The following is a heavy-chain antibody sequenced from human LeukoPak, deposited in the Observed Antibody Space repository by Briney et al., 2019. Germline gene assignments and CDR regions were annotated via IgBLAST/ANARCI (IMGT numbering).Heavy chain of an antibody. D-gene: IGHD6-19*01. CDR3: ARVGRSGWTVDY. J-gene: IGHJ4*02. V-gene: IGHV3-7*01. Sequence: GGSLRLSCAASAFIFSRYAVSWVRQAPGKGLEWVASMNKDGSEIYHVDSVKGRFTISRDNAKNSLHLQMNSLRAEDTAVYYCARVGRSGWTVDYWGQGTLVTVSS. CDR1: AFIFSRYA. CDR2: MNKDGSEI.